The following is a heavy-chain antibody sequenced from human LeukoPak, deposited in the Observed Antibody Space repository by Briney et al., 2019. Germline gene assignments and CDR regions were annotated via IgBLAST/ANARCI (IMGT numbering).Heavy chain of an antibody. J-gene: IGHJ4*02. V-gene: IGHV4-39*01. CDR2: IYYSGST. CDR3: ARSNIAAAGYYFDY. Sequence: PSETLSLTCTVSGGSISSSSYYWGWIRQPPGKGLEWIGSIYYSGSTYYNPSLKSRVTISVDTSKNQFSLKLSSVTAADTAVHYCARSNIAAAGYYFDYWGQGTLVTVSS. D-gene: IGHD6-13*01. CDR1: GGSISSSSYY.